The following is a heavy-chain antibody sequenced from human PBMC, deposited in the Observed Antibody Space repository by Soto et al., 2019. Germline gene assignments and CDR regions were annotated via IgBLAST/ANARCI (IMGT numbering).Heavy chain of an antibody. V-gene: IGHV3-21*01. CDR1: GFTFSSYS. Sequence: GGSLRLSCAASGFTFSSYSMNWVRQAPGKGLEWVSSISSSSSYIYYADSVKGRFTISRDNAKNSLYLQMNSLRAEDTAVYYCAANLGELSSIDYWGQGTLVTVSS. D-gene: IGHD3-16*02. CDR2: ISSSSSYI. CDR3: AANLGELSSIDY. J-gene: IGHJ4*02.